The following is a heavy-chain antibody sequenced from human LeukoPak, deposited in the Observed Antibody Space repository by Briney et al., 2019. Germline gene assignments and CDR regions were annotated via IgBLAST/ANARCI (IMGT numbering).Heavy chain of an antibody. CDR3: ARDLAFGEMVTNRGAFDI. V-gene: IGHV1-2*02. CDR2: INPNSGGT. D-gene: IGHD5-24*01. CDR1: GYTFTGYY. J-gene: IGHJ3*02. Sequence: GASVKVSCKASGYTFTGYYMHWVRQAPGQGLEWMGWINPNSGGTNYAQKFQGRVTMTRDTSISTAYMELSRLRSDDTAVYYCARDLAFGEMVTNRGAFDIWGQGTMVTVPS.